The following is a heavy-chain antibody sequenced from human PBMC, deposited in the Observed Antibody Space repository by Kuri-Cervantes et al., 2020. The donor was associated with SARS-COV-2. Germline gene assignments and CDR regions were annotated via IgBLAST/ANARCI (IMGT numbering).Heavy chain of an antibody. CDR1: GFTFSSYG. CDR2: TRNKANSYTT. CDR3: ARALYSTPHAFQH. J-gene: IGHJ1*01. V-gene: IGHV3-72*01. D-gene: IGHD6-13*01. Sequence: GGSLRLSCAASGFTFSSYGTHWVRQAPGKGLEWVGRTRNKANSYTTEYAASVKGRFTISRDDSKNSLYLQMNSLKTEDTAVYYCARALYSTPHAFQHWGQGTLVTVSS.